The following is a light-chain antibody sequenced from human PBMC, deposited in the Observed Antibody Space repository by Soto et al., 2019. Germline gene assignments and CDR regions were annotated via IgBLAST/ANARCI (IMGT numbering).Light chain of an antibody. CDR1: EDVRHD. V-gene: IGKV1-6*01. Sequence: QMTQSPSTLSASVGDRVTITCRTSEDVRHDLAWFQQRPGKAPNLLIYSATRLQSGVPSRFSGSGSGTDFTLIISSLQPEDFATYYCLQANNYPWTFGLGTKVDIK. CDR3: LQANNYPWT. J-gene: IGKJ1*01. CDR2: SAT.